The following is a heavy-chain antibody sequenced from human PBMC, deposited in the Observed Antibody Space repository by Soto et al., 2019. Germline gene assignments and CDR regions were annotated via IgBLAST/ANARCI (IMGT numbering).Heavy chain of an antibody. CDR3: ARRTSYGSGSYMYYYYGLDV. V-gene: IGHV3-23*01. Sequence: GGSLRLSCAASGFTFSGYAMTWVRQAPGKGLEWVSGISGSGADIYYADSVKGRFTISRDNSKNTLYLQMNSLRAEDTAVYSCARRTSYGSGSYMYYYYGLDVWGQGTTVTVSS. J-gene: IGHJ6*02. CDR1: GFTFSGYA. CDR2: ISGSGADI. D-gene: IGHD3-10*01.